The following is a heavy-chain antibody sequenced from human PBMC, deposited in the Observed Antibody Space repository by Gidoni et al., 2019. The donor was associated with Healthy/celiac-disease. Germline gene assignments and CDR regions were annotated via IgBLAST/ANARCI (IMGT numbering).Heavy chain of an antibody. CDR1: AFTFSSYS. J-gene: IGHJ6*02. CDR2: ISSSSSYI. D-gene: IGHD3-22*01. CDR3: ARDQVVIGGLYYYYGMDV. Sequence: EVQLVESGGGLVKPGGSLRLSCAASAFTFSSYSMNWVRQAPGKGLEWVSSISSSSSYIYYADSVKGRFTISRDNAKNSLYLQMNSLRAEDTAVYYCARDQVVIGGLYYYYGMDVWGQGTTVTVSS. V-gene: IGHV3-21*01.